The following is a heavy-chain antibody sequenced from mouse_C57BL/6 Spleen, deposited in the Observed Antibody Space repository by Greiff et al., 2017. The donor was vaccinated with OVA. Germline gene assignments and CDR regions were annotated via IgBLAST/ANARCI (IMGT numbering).Heavy chain of an antibody. CDR3: TRRDTTVVYWYFDV. J-gene: IGHJ1*03. CDR2: IDPETGGT. D-gene: IGHD1-1*01. Sequence: QVQLQQSGAELVRPGASVTLSCKASGYTFTDYEMHWVKQTPVHGLEWIGAIDPETGGTAYNQKFKGKAILTADKSSSTAYMERRSLTSEDSAVYYCTRRDTTVVYWYFDVWGTGTTVTVSS. CDR1: GYTFTDYE. V-gene: IGHV1-15*01.